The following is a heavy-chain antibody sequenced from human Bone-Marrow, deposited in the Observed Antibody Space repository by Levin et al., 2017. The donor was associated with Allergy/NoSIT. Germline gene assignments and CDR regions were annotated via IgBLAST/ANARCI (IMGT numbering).Heavy chain of an antibody. J-gene: IGHJ6*02. D-gene: IGHD3-22*01. Sequence: GESLKISCAASGFTFSSYSMNWVRQAPGKGLEWVSYISSSSSTIYYADSVKDRFTISRDNAKNSLYLQMNSLRDEDTAVYYCARDIDYYDSSDYYYGMDVWGQGTTVTVSS. CDR1: GFTFSSYS. V-gene: IGHV3-48*02. CDR2: ISSSSSTI. CDR3: ARDIDYYDSSDYYYGMDV.